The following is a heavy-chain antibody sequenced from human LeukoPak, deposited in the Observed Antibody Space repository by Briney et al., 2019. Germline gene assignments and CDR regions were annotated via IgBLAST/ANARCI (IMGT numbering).Heavy chain of an antibody. V-gene: IGHV3-30*06. CDR1: GFTFSSYG. D-gene: IGHD2-2*02. J-gene: IGHJ4*02. Sequence: GGSLRLSCAASGFTFSSYGMHWVRQAPGKGLEWVSVISYDGSNEFYADSVRGRFTFSRDNSRNTLYLQMNSLRPDDTAVYYCVRGGLGYCSSARCYNFYFFDNWGQGTLVTVSS. CDR2: ISYDGSNE. CDR3: VRGGLGYCSSARCYNFYFFDN.